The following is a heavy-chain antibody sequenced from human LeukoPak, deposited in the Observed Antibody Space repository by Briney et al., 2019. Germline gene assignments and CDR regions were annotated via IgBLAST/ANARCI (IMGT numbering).Heavy chain of an antibody. Sequence: GGSLRLSCAASGFTFTNYWMSWVRQAPGKGLELVPNIKQDRSEKYYVDSVRGRFTISRDNAKNSLYLQMNSLRAEDTAVYYCARPSLNTGSYFDYWGQGILVSVSS. CDR1: GFTFTNYW. D-gene: IGHD1-26*01. CDR3: ARPSLNTGSYFDY. CDR2: IKQDRSEK. J-gene: IGHJ4*02. V-gene: IGHV3-7*01.